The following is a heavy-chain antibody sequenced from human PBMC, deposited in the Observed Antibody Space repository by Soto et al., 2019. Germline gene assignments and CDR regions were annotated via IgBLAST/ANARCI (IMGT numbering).Heavy chain of an antibody. CDR1: GYTFTSYA. J-gene: IGHJ4*02. CDR2: INAGNGNT. D-gene: IGHD3-22*01. CDR3: ARERLPRDGYYPLDY. Sequence: GASVKVSCKASGYTFTSYAMHWVRQAPGQRLEWMGWINAGNGNTKYSQKFQGRVTITRDTSASTAYMELSSLRSEDTAVYYCARERLPRDGYYPLDYWGQGTLVTVSS. V-gene: IGHV1-3*01.